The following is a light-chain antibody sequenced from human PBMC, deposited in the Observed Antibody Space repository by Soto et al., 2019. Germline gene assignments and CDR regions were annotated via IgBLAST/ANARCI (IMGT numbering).Light chain of an antibody. CDR2: AAS. Sequence: EMAMTQSPATLSESPGERATLSCRASQSISDKLAWYQRKPGQAPRLLIYAASTRATGIPARFSGSGSGTEFTLTISSLQSEDFAVYCCQQYNTWPPTFGQGTLVEIK. V-gene: IGKV3-15*01. CDR1: QSISDK. CDR3: QQYNTWPPT. J-gene: IGKJ1*01.